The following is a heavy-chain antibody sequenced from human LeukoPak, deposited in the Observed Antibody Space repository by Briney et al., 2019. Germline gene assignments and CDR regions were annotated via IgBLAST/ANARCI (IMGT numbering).Heavy chain of an antibody. D-gene: IGHD2-2*01. V-gene: IGHV3-7*01. CDR1: GFTFSTSW. Sequence: GGSLRLSCAASGFTFSTSWMSWVRQAPGKGLEWVANIKQGGSEKYYVDSVKGRGTISRDNAKNSLYLQIDSLRAEDAAVYYCAGCSSTKCIDAFDIWGPGTKVTVSS. CDR2: IKQGGSEK. CDR3: AGCSSTKCIDAFDI. J-gene: IGHJ3*02.